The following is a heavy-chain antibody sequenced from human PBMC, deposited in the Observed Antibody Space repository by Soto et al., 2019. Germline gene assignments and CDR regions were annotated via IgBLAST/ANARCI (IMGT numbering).Heavy chain of an antibody. CDR1: GFTFNGYA. V-gene: IGHV3-30-3*01. D-gene: IGHD6-19*01. Sequence: QVQLEESGGGAVQPGRSLRLSCAASGFTFNGYAIHWVRQAPGKGLEWVSVISDDGAYKYYADSVKGRFSISRDNSNNTVYLQMNSLRLGATAMYYCARITALAGHPFDFWGKGTLVTVSS. CDR3: ARITALAGHPFDF. CDR2: ISDDGAYK. J-gene: IGHJ4*02.